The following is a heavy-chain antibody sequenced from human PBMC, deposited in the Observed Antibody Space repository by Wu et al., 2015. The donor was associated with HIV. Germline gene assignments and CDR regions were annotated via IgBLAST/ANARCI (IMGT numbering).Heavy chain of an antibody. D-gene: IGHD3-10*01. V-gene: IGHV1-18*01. J-gene: IGHJ6*02. CDR1: GYTFTSYG. Sequence: QVQLVQSGAEVKKPGASVKVSCKASGYTFTSYGISWVRQAPGQGLEWMGWINTYNGNTNYAQKLQGRVTMTTDTSTSTAYMELRSLRSDDTAVYYCARVKESMVRGYYYYGMDVVGPRDHGHRLL. CDR2: INTYNGNT. CDR3: ARVKESMVRGYYYYGMDV.